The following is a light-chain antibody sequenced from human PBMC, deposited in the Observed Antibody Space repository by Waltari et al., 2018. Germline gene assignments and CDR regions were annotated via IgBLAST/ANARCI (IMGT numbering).Light chain of an antibody. CDR2: RDN. Sequence: QSVLTQPPSASGTPGQRVTISRSGSSSNIGIHTVNWYQQLPGTAPKLIIYRDNQRPSGVPDRFSGSKSGTSAALAISGLQSEDEADYYCAAWDDSLNGVFGGGTKLTVL. CDR1: SSNIGIHT. J-gene: IGLJ3*02. CDR3: AAWDDSLNGV. V-gene: IGLV1-44*01.